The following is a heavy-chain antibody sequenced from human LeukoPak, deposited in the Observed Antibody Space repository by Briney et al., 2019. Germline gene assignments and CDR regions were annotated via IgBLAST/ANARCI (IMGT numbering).Heavy chain of an antibody. Sequence: GASVKVSCKASGYTFTSYYMHWVRQAPGQGLKWMGIINPSGGSTSYAQKFQGRVTMTRDTSTSTVYMELSSLRSEDTAVYYCARRSSGRLCGMDVWGQGTTVTVPS. CDR3: ARRSSGRLCGMDV. CDR2: INPSGGST. J-gene: IGHJ6*02. D-gene: IGHD6-19*01. V-gene: IGHV1-46*01. CDR1: GYTFTSYY.